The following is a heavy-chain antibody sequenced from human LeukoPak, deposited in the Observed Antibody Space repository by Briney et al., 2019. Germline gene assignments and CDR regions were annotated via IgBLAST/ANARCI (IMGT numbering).Heavy chain of an antibody. CDR2: INPNSGGT. Sequence: GASVKVSCKASGYTFTSYGISWVRQAPGQGLEWMGWINPNSGGTNYAQKFQGRVTMTRDTSISTAYMELSRLRSDDTAVYYCASFSIAADPLYFDYWGQGTLVTVSS. V-gene: IGHV1-2*02. CDR1: GYTFTSYG. D-gene: IGHD6-13*01. J-gene: IGHJ4*02. CDR3: ASFSIAADPLYFDY.